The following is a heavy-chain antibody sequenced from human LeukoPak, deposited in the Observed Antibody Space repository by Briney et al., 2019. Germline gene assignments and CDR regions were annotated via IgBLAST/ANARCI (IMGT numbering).Heavy chain of an antibody. J-gene: IGHJ3*01. CDR1: GGSISSSSYY. CDR2: IYYSGST. V-gene: IGHV4-39*07. Sequence: SETLSLTCTVSGGSISSSSYYWGWIRQPPGKGLEWIGSIYYSGSTYYNPSLKSRVTISVDTSKNQFSLKLSSVTAADTAVYYCARDYYDSSGYLWGQGTMVTVSS. D-gene: IGHD3-22*01. CDR3: ARDYYDSSGYL.